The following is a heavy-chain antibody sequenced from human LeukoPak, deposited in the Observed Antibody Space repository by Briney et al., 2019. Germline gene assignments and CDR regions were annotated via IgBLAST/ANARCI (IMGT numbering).Heavy chain of an antibody. Sequence: PSETLSLTCTVSGGSISSSSYYWGWIRQPPGKGLEWIGSIYYSGSSYYTPPLKSRLTISVDTSKDQFSLKLTSVTAADTAVYYCAASGYSTRWYYYDFWGQGTLVTVSS. J-gene: IGHJ4*02. CDR1: GGSISSSSYY. D-gene: IGHD2-8*01. CDR2: IYYSGSS. V-gene: IGHV4-39*01. CDR3: AASGYSTRWYYYDF.